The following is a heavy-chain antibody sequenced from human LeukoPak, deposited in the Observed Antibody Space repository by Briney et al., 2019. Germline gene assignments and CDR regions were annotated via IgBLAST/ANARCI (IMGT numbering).Heavy chain of an antibody. CDR2: ISHSGDT. CDR1: GVSISGHC. V-gene: IGHV4-59*08. CDR3: ARQPISGWDFDY. D-gene: IGHD6-19*01. J-gene: IGHJ4*02. Sequence: KPSETLSLTCSVSGVSISGHCWSWIRLPPGKGLEWIGYISHSGDTRYSPSLKSRVTISLDTSKNQFSLTLNSVTAADTAVYYCARQPISGWDFDYWGQGTLVTVSS.